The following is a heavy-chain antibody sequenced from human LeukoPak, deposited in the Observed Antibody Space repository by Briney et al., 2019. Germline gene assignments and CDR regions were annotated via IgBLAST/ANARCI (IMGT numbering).Heavy chain of an antibody. J-gene: IGHJ4*02. CDR1: GYTFTAYY. Sequence: ASVKVSCKASGYTFTAYYMHWVRQAPGQGLEWMGWINLNSGGTNYAQKFQGRVTMTRDTSISTAYMELSRLRADDTAVYYCARDRVVVPAALDYWGQGTLVTVSS. V-gene: IGHV1-2*02. D-gene: IGHD2-2*01. CDR3: ARDRVVVPAALDY. CDR2: INLNSGGT.